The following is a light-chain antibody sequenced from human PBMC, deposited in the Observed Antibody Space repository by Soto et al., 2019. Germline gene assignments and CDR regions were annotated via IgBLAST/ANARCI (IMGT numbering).Light chain of an antibody. CDR2: GVS. Sequence: EIVLAQSPGTLSFSPGERATLSCRASQRVSNTYLAWYQQKPGQAPRLLIYGVSSRATGIPDRFSGSGSGTAFTLTISRLEPEDFAVYYGKQYSSSTVTLARGTKV. CDR3: KQYSSSTVT. CDR1: QRVSNTY. J-gene: IGKJ4*01. V-gene: IGKV3-20*01.